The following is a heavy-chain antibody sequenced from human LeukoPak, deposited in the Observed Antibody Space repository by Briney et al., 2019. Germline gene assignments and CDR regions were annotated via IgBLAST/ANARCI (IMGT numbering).Heavy chain of an antibody. CDR3: ARGRGTPSNFDY. J-gene: IGHJ4*02. V-gene: IGHV1-8*03. CDR2: MNPNSGNT. D-gene: IGHD6-25*01. CDR1: GYTFTSYD. Sequence: ASVKVSCKASGYTFTSYDINWVRQGPGQGLEWMGWMNPNSGNTGYAQKFQGRVTITRNTSISTAYMELSSLRSEDTAVYYCARGRGTPSNFDYWGQGTLVTVSS.